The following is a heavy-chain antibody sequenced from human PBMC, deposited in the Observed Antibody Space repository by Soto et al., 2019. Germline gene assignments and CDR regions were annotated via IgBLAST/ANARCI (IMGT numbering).Heavy chain of an antibody. J-gene: IGHJ5*02. Sequence: TSETLSLTCAVYGGSSSGYYWSWIRQPPGKGLEWIGEINHSGSTNYNPSLKSRVTISVDTSKNQFSLKLSSVTAADTAVYYCARFLGGWRLRFDPWGQGTLVTVSS. V-gene: IGHV4-34*01. CDR3: ARFLGGWRLRFDP. D-gene: IGHD3-16*01. CDR2: INHSGST. CDR1: GGSSSGYY.